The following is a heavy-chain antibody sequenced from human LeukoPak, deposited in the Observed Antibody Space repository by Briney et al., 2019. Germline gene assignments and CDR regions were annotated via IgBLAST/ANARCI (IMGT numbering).Heavy chain of an antibody. CDR1: GFTFSSYA. D-gene: IGHD2-2*01. CDR2: LSGSGYNT. CDR3: AKDPYGTRYFDY. V-gene: IGHV3-23*01. Sequence: GGSLRLSCAASGFTFSSYALSWVRQAPGKGLGWVPSLSGSGYNTYYADSVKGRFTISRDNSKNTVYLQMNSLRAEDTAVYYCAKDPYGTRYFDYWGQGTLVTVSS. J-gene: IGHJ4*02.